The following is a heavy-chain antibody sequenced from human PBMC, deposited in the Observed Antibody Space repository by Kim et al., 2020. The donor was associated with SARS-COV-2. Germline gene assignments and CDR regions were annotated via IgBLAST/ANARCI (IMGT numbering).Heavy chain of an antibody. D-gene: IGHD2-2*01. CDR1: GGSISSNSYY. CDR3: ASHPISTSSSDGMVV. Sequence: SETLSLTCTVSGGSISSNSYYWVWMRPRPGQGLEWNGSNYYSGSSIYYPNIQSSVTINVDTFKIQFTLNLRTVTAADTDEYSCASHPISTSSSDGMVVWG. V-gene: IGHV4-39*01. J-gene: IGHJ6*01. CDR2: NYYSGSS.